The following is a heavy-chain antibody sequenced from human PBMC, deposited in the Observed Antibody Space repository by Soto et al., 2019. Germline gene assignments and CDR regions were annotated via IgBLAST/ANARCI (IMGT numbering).Heavy chain of an antibody. J-gene: IGHJ4*02. CDR2: ISAYNGNT. D-gene: IGHD3-10*01. Sequence: ASVKVSCKASGYTFTSYGISWVRQAPGQGLEWMGWISAYNGNTNYAQKLQGRVTMTTDTSTSTAYMELRSLRSDDTAVYYCARFRGGSGSYWPFDYWGQGTLVTVSS. V-gene: IGHV1-18*01. CDR1: GYTFTSYG. CDR3: ARFRGGSGSYWPFDY.